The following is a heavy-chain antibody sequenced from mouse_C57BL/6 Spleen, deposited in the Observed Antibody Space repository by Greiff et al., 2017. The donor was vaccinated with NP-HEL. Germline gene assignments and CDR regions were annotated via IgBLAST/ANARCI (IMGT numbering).Heavy chain of an antibody. V-gene: IGHV1-64*01. D-gene: IGHD1-1*01. CDR2: IHPNSGST. CDR3: ARGGVVASDY. Sequence: VQLQQPGAELVKPGASVKLSCKASGYTFTSYWMHWVKQRPGQGLEWIGMIHPNSGSTNYNETFKSKATLTVDKSSSTAYMQLSSLTSEDSAVYYCARGGVVASDYWGQGTTLTVSS. J-gene: IGHJ2*01. CDR1: GYTFTSYW.